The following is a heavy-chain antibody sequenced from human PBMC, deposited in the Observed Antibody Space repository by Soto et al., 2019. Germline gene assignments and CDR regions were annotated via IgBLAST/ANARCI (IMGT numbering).Heavy chain of an antibody. D-gene: IGHD3-10*01. V-gene: IGHV1-3*01. CDR3: ARTGFLRKFSGSYYNVHFDY. CDR1: GYTFTSYA. J-gene: IGHJ4*02. Sequence: ASVQVSCKASGYTFTSYAMHWVRQAPGQRLEWMGWINAGNGNTKYSQKFQGRVTITRDTSASTAYMELSSLRSEDTAVYYCARTGFLRKFSGSYYNVHFDYWGQGTLVTVSS. CDR2: INAGNGNT.